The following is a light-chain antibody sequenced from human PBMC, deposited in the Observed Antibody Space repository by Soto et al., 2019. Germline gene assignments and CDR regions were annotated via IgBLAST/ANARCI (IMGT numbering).Light chain of an antibody. CDR2: DTS. CDR3: QQGSNWYT. Sequence: EIVLTQSPATLSLSPGDRATLSCRASQSVDRYLAWYQEKPGQAPMLLIYDTSDRATGIPDRFSGSGSGTDFTLTISSLEPEDVAVYYCQQGSNWYTFGQGTKLEIK. V-gene: IGKV3-11*01. CDR1: QSVDRY. J-gene: IGKJ2*01.